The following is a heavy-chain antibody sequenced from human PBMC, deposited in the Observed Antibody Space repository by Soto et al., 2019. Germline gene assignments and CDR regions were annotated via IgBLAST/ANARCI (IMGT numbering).Heavy chain of an antibody. CDR3: ARAPPGPSPRWDV. J-gene: IGHJ6*02. Sequence: PSETLSLTCGVSGGSITTGGYSWSWIRQSPGKGLEWIGCIYATGKTYYNPSLESRITISVDTSKNQFSLSLTSVTAADTAVYYCARAPPGPSPRWDVWGQGTTVTVSS. CDR2: IYATGKT. D-gene: IGHD3-10*01. CDR1: GGSITTGGYS. V-gene: IGHV4-30-2*06.